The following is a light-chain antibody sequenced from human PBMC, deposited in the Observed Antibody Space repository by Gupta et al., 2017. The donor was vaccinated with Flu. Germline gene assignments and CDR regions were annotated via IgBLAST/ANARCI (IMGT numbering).Light chain of an antibody. CDR3: LQYNDWPLGT. CDR1: QSVSSN. J-gene: IGKJ1*01. V-gene: IGKV3-15*01. Sequence: EIVMTQSPATLSVSPGERATLSCRASQSVSSNLAWYQQKPGQAPRLLTYGASTRAPGIPARFSGSESGTEFALTIDRLQSEDFAVYYCLQYNDWPLGTFGQGTKVEVK. CDR2: GAS.